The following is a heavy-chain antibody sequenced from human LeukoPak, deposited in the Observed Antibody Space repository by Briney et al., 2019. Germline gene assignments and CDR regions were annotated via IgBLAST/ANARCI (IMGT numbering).Heavy chain of an antibody. Sequence: GRSLRLSCAASGFTFCSYAMHWVRQAPGKGLEWVAVISYDGSNKYYADSVKGRFTISRDNSKNTLYLQMNSLRAEDTAVYYCARDREGFLEWLLLGIDYWGQGTLVTVSS. J-gene: IGHJ4*02. CDR2: ISYDGSNK. CDR3: ARDREGFLEWLLLGIDY. V-gene: IGHV3-30-3*01. CDR1: GFTFCSYA. D-gene: IGHD3-3*01.